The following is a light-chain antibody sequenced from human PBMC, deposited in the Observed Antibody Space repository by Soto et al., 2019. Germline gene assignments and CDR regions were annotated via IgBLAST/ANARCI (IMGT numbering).Light chain of an antibody. CDR1: QSVHSNF. Sequence: EIVLNQSPTTLSVSPGERATLSCRASQSVHSNFLAWYQQQAGQAPGLLLFGASARATGAPGSVSGIGSGAELALTIRSVETEDLAVYYCRNLGTTPTRTFAEGTPLEIK. V-gene: IGKV3-20*01. CDR2: GAS. J-gene: IGKJ5*01. CDR3: RNLGTTPTRT.